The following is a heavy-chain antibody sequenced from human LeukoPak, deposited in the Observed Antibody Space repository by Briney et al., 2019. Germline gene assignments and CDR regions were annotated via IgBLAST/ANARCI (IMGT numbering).Heavy chain of an antibody. CDR1: GFTFSRYG. Sequence: GGSLRLSCAASGFTFSRYGMHWVRQAPGKGLEWVAFIRYDGSNKYYADSVKGRFTISRDNSKNTLYLQMNSLRAEDTAVYYCAKDSVGVAMIVGILADWGQGTLVTVSS. J-gene: IGHJ4*02. V-gene: IGHV3-30*02. D-gene: IGHD3-22*01. CDR2: IRYDGSNK. CDR3: AKDSVGVAMIVGILAD.